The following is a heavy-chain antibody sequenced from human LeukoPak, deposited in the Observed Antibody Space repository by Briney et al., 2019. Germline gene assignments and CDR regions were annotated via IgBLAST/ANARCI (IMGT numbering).Heavy chain of an antibody. D-gene: IGHD6-19*01. Sequence: GASVTVSFKTSGYLYTGYHMHWARQPHGQRPERRGWSDPNNGDTMYSQQFQGRVTMSRDTSINTAYMEMSGLTSEDTAFYSCARAAGQNGGWSPPAHWGQGTLVTVSS. J-gene: IGHJ4*02. CDR1: GYLYTGYH. CDR2: SDPNNGDT. CDR3: ARAAGQNGGWSPPAH. V-gene: IGHV1-2*02.